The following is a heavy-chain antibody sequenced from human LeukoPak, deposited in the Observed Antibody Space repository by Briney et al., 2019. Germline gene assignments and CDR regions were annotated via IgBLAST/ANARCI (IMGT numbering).Heavy chain of an antibody. D-gene: IGHD3-10*01. CDR1: GVMLNDYA. Sequence: PGGSLRLSCTASGVMLNDYAMHWVRQAPGKGLEWVAVIWVGDSNLYYADSVKGRFTIARDNSKNTVYLQMNSLRDEDTAVYYCAKGSHNFDYFDSWGQGTLVTVSS. CDR2: IWVGDSNL. J-gene: IGHJ4*02. CDR3: AKGSHNFDYFDS. V-gene: IGHV3-33*08.